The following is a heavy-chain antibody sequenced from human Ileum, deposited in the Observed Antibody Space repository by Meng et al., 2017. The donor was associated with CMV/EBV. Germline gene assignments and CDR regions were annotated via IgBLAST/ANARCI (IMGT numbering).Heavy chain of an antibody. CDR1: AGSLSSITYY. Sequence: SETLSLTCTVSAGSLSSITYYWGWIRQPPGKGLEWIGHIYRSGSTYYNPSLKSRVTISVDTSKNQFSLKLSSVTAADTAVYYCARAYSGLDYWGQGTLVTVSS. J-gene: IGHJ4*02. CDR3: ARAYSGLDY. V-gene: IGHV4-39*07. CDR2: IYRSGST. D-gene: IGHD1-26*01.